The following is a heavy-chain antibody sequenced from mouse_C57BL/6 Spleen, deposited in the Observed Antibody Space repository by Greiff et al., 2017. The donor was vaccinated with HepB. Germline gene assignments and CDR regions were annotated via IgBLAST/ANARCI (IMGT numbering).Heavy chain of an antibody. V-gene: IGHV5-4*01. Sequence: VQLVESGGGLVKPGGSLKLSCAASGFTFSSYAMSWVRQTPEKRLEWVATISDGGSYTYYPDNVKGRFTISRDNAKNNLYLQMSHLKSEDTAMYYCAREDYDYYFDYWGQGTTLTVSS. CDR1: GFTFSSYA. J-gene: IGHJ2*01. CDR2: ISDGGSYT. CDR3: AREDYDYYFDY. D-gene: IGHD2-4*01.